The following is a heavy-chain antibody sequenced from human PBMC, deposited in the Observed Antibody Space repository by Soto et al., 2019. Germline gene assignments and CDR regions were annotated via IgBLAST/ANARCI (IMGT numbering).Heavy chain of an antibody. CDR2: ISGSGGST. D-gene: IGHD3-9*01. J-gene: IGHJ4*01. CDR1: GFTFSSYA. CDR3: AKDGGTYDISTGYYDF. Sequence: GGSLRLSCAASGFTFSSYAMSWVRQAPGKGLEWVSAISGSGGSTYYADSVKGRFTISRDNSKNTLYLQMNSLRAEDTAVYYCAKDGGTYDISTGYYDFWGHGTLVTVSS. V-gene: IGHV3-23*01.